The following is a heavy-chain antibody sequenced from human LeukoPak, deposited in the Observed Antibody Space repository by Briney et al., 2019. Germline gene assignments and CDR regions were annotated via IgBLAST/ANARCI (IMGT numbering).Heavy chain of an antibody. J-gene: IGHJ5*02. CDR1: GGSLSSYY. D-gene: IGHD2-2*01. Sequence: SETLSLTCTVSGGSLSSYYWSWIRQPPGEGLEWIGYIYYSGSTNYNPSLKSRVTISVDTSKNQLSLKLNSVTAADTTVYYCARDQGYCSSSSCYAWFDPWGQGTLVTVSS. CDR2: IYYSGST. V-gene: IGHV4-59*01. CDR3: ARDQGYCSSSSCYAWFDP.